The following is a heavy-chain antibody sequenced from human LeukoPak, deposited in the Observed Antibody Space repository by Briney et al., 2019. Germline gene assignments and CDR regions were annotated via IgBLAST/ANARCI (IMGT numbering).Heavy chain of an antibody. V-gene: IGHV4-4*07. CDR3: ATSPDRLGAFDI. CDR2: IYISGGT. Sequence: PSETLSLTCTVSSDSLSTYSWNWIRQPAGKGLEWIGHIYISGGTNCNPSLKSRVTMSVDTSKNQFSLKMSSVTAADTAVYYCATSPDRLGAFDIWGQGTMVTVSS. J-gene: IGHJ3*02. CDR1: SDSLSTYS. D-gene: IGHD1-14*01.